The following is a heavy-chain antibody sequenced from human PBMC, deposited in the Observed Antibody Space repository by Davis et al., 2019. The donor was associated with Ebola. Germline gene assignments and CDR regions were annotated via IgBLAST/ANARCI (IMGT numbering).Heavy chain of an antibody. CDR3: AREVDSSGYVL. Sequence: GESLKISCAASGFTFSSYSMKWVRQAAGKGLGWVAYNSGRDDYSHYAESVRGRFTISTDNAGKSLYLQMDSMRAEDTAVYYCAREVDSSGYVLWGQGTLVTVSS. CDR1: GFTFSSYS. J-gene: IGHJ4*02. D-gene: IGHD3-22*01. V-gene: IGHV3-21*05. CDR2: NSGRDDYS.